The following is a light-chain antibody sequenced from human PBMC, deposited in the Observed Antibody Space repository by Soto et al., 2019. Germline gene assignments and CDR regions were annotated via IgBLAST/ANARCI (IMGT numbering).Light chain of an antibody. V-gene: IGLV1-51*01. CDR3: GSWDSSPSAYV. CDR2: DNN. J-gene: IGLJ1*01. Sequence: QSVLTQPPSGSAAPGQKVTISCSGSSSNIGNNYVSWYQQLPGTAPKLLIYDNNKRPSGVPDRFSGSKSGTSATLGITGFQTGDEADYYCGSWDSSPSAYVLGAGTKVTV. CDR1: SSNIGNNY.